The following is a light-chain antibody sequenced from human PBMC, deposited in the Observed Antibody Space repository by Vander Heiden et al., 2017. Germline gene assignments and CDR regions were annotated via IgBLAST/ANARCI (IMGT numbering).Light chain of an antibody. CDR2: WAS. CDR1: QSGLYSSNNKNY. J-gene: IGKJ2*01. Sequence: DIVITQSPDSLAVSLGESASINGKTSQSGLYSSNNKNYLAWYQQKPGQPPKLLIYWASTRESGVPDRFSGSGCGTDFTLTISSLQAEDVAVYYCQQDYSTHPYTFGQGTKLEIK. CDR3: QQDYSTHPYT. V-gene: IGKV4-1*01.